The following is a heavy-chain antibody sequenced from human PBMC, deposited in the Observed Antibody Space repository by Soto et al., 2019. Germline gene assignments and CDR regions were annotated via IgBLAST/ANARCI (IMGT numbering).Heavy chain of an antibody. CDR3: ARSRNSAVADSFDF. V-gene: IGHV3-30*04. CDR2: ISRDGSNK. CDR1: GFTFSRYA. D-gene: IGHD3-10*01. Sequence: QVQVVESGGGVVQPGRSLRLSCAASGFTFSRYAIHWVRQAPVKGLEWVAVISRDGSNKYYVDSVKGRFTISRDNSKNTLYLQMNSLRDEDTAVYYCARSRNSAVADSFDFWGQGTLVTVSS. J-gene: IGHJ4*02.